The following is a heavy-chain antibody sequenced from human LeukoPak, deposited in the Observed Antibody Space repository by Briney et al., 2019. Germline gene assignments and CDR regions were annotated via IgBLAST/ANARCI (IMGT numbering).Heavy chain of an antibody. V-gene: IGHV4-39*01. Sequence: SETLSLTCTVSDDSISSSSYYWGWIRQSPGKGLEWIGSIYYIVNTYYNPSLKSRVTISVDTSKNQFSLNLSSVTAADTAVYYCARLVPPRYYMDVWGKGTTVTISS. J-gene: IGHJ6*03. CDR1: DDSISSSSYY. CDR2: IYYIVNT. CDR3: ARLVPPRYYMDV.